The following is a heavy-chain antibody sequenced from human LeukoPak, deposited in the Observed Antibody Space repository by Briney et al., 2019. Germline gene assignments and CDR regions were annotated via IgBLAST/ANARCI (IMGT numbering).Heavy chain of an antibody. CDR1: GFTLTNFD. Sequence: GASVTVSCKASGFTLTNFDINWVRQATGQGLEWMGWMNSNTGNTGYAQEFQGRVTMTRDTSIGTAYMELTNLRSEDTAVYYCARGRRGSSGPWSWYLDLWGRGTLVTASS. CDR2: MNSNTGNT. CDR3: ARGRRGSSGPWSWYLDL. D-gene: IGHD3-22*01. J-gene: IGHJ2*01. V-gene: IGHV1-8*01.